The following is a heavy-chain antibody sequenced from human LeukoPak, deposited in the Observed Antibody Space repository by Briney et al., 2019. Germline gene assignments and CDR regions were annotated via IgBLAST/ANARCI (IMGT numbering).Heavy chain of an antibody. CDR2: ISDSGDYT. Sequence: PGGSLRLSCAGSGFTFSSYAMSWVRQAPGQELEWVSVISDSGDYTSYADSVRGRFTISRDNSGNTLYLQMISLRPEDTAVYYCAKDTSIGKYCTNGVCSPFDYWGQGTLVTVSS. D-gene: IGHD2-8*01. CDR3: AKDTSIGKYCTNGVCSPFDY. V-gene: IGHV3-23*01. J-gene: IGHJ4*02. CDR1: GFTFSSYA.